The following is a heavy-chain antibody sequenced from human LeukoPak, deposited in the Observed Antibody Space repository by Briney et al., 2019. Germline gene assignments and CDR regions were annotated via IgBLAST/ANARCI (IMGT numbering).Heavy chain of an antibody. CDR3: AKDVADSSGYGLDY. CDR2: ISYGGSNK. J-gene: IGHJ4*02. D-gene: IGHD3-22*01. Sequence: PGVSLRLSCAASGFTFNIYAMLGVRRAPGKGREGLGDISYGGSNKYYADSVKGRFTISRDNSKNPLYLQMNSLRAEDTAVYYCAKDVADSSGYGLDYWGQGTLVTVSS. CDR1: GFTFNIYA. V-gene: IGHV3-30-3*01.